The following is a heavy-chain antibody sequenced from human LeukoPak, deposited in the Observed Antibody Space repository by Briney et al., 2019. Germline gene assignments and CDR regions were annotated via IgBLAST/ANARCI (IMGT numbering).Heavy chain of an antibody. D-gene: IGHD3-10*01. CDR3: AGIRGSLFTMLRGANARFDP. Sequence: PTETLSLTCTVSAGTISSYYWSWIRQPPGKGLEWIGYIHYSGSTNYNPSLKSRVSISVDTSKHQVSPGLRSVNPADPALDSCAGIRGSLFTMLRGANARFDPWGQGTLVTVSS. CDR1: AGTISSYY. V-gene: IGHV4-59*01. CDR2: IHYSGST. J-gene: IGHJ5*02.